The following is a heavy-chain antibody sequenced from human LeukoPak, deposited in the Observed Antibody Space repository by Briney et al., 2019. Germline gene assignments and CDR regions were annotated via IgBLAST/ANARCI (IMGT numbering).Heavy chain of an antibody. Sequence: KPSETLSLTCAVSGYSISSGYYWGWIRQPPGKGLEWIGSINHSGSTYYNPSLKSRVTISVDTSKNQFSLKLSSVTAADTAVYYCARAPRWLQFSSYDYWGQGTLVTVSS. CDR3: ARAPRWLQFSSYDY. CDR1: GYSISSGYY. D-gene: IGHD5-24*01. J-gene: IGHJ4*02. V-gene: IGHV4-38-2*01. CDR2: INHSGST.